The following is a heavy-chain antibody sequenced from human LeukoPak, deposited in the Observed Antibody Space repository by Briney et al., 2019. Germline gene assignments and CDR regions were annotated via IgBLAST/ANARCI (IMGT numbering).Heavy chain of an antibody. CDR3: ARGRYDYVWGSYRNIFDY. V-gene: IGHV3-7*01. J-gene: IGHJ4*02. CDR1: GFTFSSYW. CDR2: IKQDGSEK. D-gene: IGHD3-16*01. Sequence: PGGSLRLSCAASGFTFSSYWMSWVRQAPGKGLEWVANIKQDGSEKYYVDSVKGRFTISRDNAKNSLYLQMNSLRAEDTAVYYCARGRYDYVWGSYRNIFDYWGQGTLVTVSS.